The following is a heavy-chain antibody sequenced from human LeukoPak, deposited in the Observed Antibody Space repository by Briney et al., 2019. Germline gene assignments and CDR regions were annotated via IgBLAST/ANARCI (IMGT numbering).Heavy chain of an antibody. CDR2: INHSGST. CDR3: ARALRLDAFDI. Sequence: PPETLSLTCAVYGGSFSGYYWSWIRQPPGKGLEWIGEINHSGSTNYNPSLKSRVTISVDTSKNQFSLKLSSVTAADTAVYYCARALRLDAFDIWGQGTMVTVSS. CDR1: GGSFSGYY. V-gene: IGHV4-34*01. J-gene: IGHJ3*02.